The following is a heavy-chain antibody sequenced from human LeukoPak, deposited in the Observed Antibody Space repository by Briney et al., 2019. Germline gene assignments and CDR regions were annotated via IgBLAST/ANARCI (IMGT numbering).Heavy chain of an antibody. D-gene: IGHD3-22*01. J-gene: IGHJ4*02. CDR3: ARSHYYDSSGGDY. CDR1: GGTFSSYA. CDR2: ISAYNGNT. V-gene: IGHV1-18*01. Sequence: ASVKVSCKASGGTFSSYAISWVRQAPGQGLEWMGGISAYNGNTNYAQKLQGRVTMTTDTSTSTAYMELRSLRSDDTAVYYCARSHYYDSSGGDYWGQGTLVTVSS.